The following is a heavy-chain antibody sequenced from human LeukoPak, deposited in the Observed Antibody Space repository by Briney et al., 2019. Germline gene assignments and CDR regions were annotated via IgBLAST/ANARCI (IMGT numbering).Heavy chain of an antibody. J-gene: IGHJ4*02. CDR2: ISSSSSYI. V-gene: IGHV3-21*01. CDR1: GFTFSSYS. D-gene: IGHD2-2*01. Sequence: GSLRLSCAASGFTFSSYSMNWVRQAPGKGLEWVSSISSSSSYIYYADSVKGRFTISRDNAKNSPYLQMNSLRAEDTAVYYCARSYCSSTSCLTYDYWGQGTLVTVSS. CDR3: ARSYCSSTSCLTYDY.